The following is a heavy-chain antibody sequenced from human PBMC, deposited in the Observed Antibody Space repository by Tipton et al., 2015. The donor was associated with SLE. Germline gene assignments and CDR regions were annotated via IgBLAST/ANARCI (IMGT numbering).Heavy chain of an antibody. J-gene: IGHJ4*02. D-gene: IGHD4-23*01. CDR3: ARERGNGGLFDY. Sequence: TLSLTCAVYGGSFSGYYWSWIRQPPGKGLEWIGEINHSGSTNYNPSLKSRVTISVDTSKNQFSLKLSSVTAADTAVYYCARERGNGGLFDYWGQGTLVTVSS. V-gene: IGHV4-34*01. CDR1: GGSFSGYY. CDR2: INHSGST.